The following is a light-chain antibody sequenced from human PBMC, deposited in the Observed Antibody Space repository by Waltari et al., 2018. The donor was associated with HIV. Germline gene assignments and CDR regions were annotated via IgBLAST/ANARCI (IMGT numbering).Light chain of an antibody. J-gene: IGLJ3*02. CDR3: TSYTNIRTWV. Sequence: QSALTQPASVAGSPGHSTTISCPGTSRDLGVYNYSSWFQQHPGKAPKLIIYDVTKRPPGVFNRFSGSKSGNTASLTISGLQAEDEADYYCTSYTNIRTWVFGGGTKLTVL. CDR2: DVT. CDR1: SRDLGVYNY. V-gene: IGLV2-14*03.